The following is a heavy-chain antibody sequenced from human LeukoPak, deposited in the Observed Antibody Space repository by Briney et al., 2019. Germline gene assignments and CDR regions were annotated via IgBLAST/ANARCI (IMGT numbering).Heavy chain of an antibody. J-gene: IGHJ5*02. V-gene: IGHV4-39*01. D-gene: IGHD5-24*01. CDR2: IYYSGST. CDR3: ARDRDTNNWFDL. Sequence: SETLSLTCTVSGGSISSTPYYWGWVRQPPGKGLEWIGTIYYSGSTYYNPSLKSRITISVDTSKNQFSLKLSSVTAADTAVYYCARDRDTNNWFDLWGQGTLVTVSS. CDR1: GGSISSTPYY.